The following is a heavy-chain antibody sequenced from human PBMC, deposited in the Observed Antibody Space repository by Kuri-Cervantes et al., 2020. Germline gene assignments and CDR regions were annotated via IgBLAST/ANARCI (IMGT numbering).Heavy chain of an antibody. J-gene: IGHJ3*02. V-gene: IGHV1-69*06. CDR3: ATQGGELLYAFDI. D-gene: IGHD1-7*01. CDR1: GGTFSSYA. CDR2: IIPIFGTA. Sequence: SVKVSCKASGGTFSSYAISWVRQAPGQGLEWMGGIIPIFGTANYAQKFQGRVTITADKSTNTAYIELSSLRSEDTAVYYCATQGGELLYAFDIWGQGTKVTVSS.